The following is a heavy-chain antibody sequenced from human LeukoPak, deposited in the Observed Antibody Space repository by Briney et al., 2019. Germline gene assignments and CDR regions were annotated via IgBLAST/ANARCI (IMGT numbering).Heavy chain of an antibody. V-gene: IGHV3-48*03. CDR1: GFTFSSYE. J-gene: IGHJ6*02. CDR2: ISSSGSTI. CDR3: ARNYYGMDV. Sequence: GGSLRLSCAASGFTFSSYEMNWVRQAPGKGLEWVSYISSSGSTIYYADSVKGRFTISRDNANNSLYLQMNSLRAEDTAVYYCARNYYGMDVWGQGTTVTVSS.